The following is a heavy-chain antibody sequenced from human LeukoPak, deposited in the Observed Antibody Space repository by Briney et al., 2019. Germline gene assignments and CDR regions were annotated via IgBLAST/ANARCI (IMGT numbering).Heavy chain of an antibody. D-gene: IGHD3-3*01. CDR3: ARSAYYDFWSSLADWFDP. CDR2: MNPNSGST. Sequence: ASVKVSCKASGYTFTSYDINWVRQATGQGLEWMGWMNPNSGSTGYAQKFQGRVTITRNTSISTAYMELSSLRSEDTAVYYCARSAYYDFWSSLADWFDPWGQGTLVTVSS. V-gene: IGHV1-8*03. CDR1: GYTFTSYD. J-gene: IGHJ5*02.